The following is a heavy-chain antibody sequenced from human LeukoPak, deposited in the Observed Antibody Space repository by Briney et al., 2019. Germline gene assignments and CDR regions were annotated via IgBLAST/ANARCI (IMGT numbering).Heavy chain of an antibody. CDR1: GFTFDDYA. D-gene: IGHD6-19*01. CDR2: IVWNSGSI. V-gene: IGHV3-9*01. CDR3: AKVVGYSSTFTFEY. Sequence: PGRSMRLSCTASGFTFDDYAMHWVRHAPGKCLEWVSGIVWNSGSIDYASSVKGRFTISRDNAKNALYLQMNSLRTEDTALYYCAKVVGYSSTFTFEYWGQGTLVTVSS. J-gene: IGHJ4*02.